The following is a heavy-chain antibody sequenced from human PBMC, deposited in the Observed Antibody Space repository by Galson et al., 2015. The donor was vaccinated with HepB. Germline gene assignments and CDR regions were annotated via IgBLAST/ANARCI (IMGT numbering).Heavy chain of an antibody. D-gene: IGHD1-14*01. CDR3: ARVVVLSRNHLVEEDLDA. CDR2: ISNDGRNI. V-gene: IGHV3-30*04. Sequence: SLRLSCAASGFRFDAYAMHWVRQAPGKGLEWLSLISNDGRNIHYADSVRGRFTISRDNSKNMVYLQMNSLRPDDTAVYYCARVVVLSRNHLVEEDLDAWRQGLLRAVSS. CDR1: GFRFDAYA. J-gene: IGHJ5*02.